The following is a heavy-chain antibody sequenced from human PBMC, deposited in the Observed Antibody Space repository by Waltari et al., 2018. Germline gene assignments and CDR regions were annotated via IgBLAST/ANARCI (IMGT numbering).Heavy chain of an antibody. J-gene: IGHJ6*02. CDR3: ARDSLAFMITFGGVIETGGYYGMDV. CDR2: IYYSGST. Sequence: QLQLQESGPGLVKPSETLSLTCTVSGGSISSSSYYWGWIRQPPGKGLEWIGSIYYSGSTYYNPSLKGRVTISVDTSKNQFSLKLSSVTAAETAVYYCARDSLAFMITFGGVIETGGYYGMDVWGQGTTVTVSS. V-gene: IGHV4-39*07. D-gene: IGHD3-16*02. CDR1: GGSISSSSYY.